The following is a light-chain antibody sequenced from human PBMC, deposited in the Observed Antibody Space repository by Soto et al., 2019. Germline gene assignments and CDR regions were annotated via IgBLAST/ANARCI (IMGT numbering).Light chain of an antibody. CDR3: SSYTTTSTLV. J-gene: IGLJ3*02. V-gene: IGLV2-14*01. CDR2: EVR. Sequence: QSVLTQPASVSGSPGQLITIACTGTIRDVGSYNLVSWYQQRPGEAPKLIISEVRNRPSGISYRFTGSKSGNTASLTISGLQTEDEADYYCSSYTTTSTLVFGGGTKVTVL. CDR1: IRDVGSYNL.